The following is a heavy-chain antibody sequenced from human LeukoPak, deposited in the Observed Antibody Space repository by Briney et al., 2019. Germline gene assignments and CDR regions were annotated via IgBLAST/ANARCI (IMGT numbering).Heavy chain of an antibody. CDR1: GLTFSSYW. J-gene: IGHJ4*02. CDR2: IKQDGSEK. V-gene: IGHV3-7*01. Sequence: GGSLRLSCAASGLTFSSYWMSWVRQAPGKGLEWVANIKQDGSEKYYVDSVKGRFTISRDNAKNSLYLQMNSLRAEDTAVYYCARTRPVVVSPTGFDYWGQGTLVTVSS. D-gene: IGHD3-22*01. CDR3: ARTRPVVVSPTGFDY.